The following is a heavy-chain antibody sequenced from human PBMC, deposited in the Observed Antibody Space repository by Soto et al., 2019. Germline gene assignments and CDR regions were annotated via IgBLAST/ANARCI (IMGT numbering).Heavy chain of an antibody. D-gene: IGHD4-17*01. Sequence: ASVKVSCKASGYTFTSYGISWVRQAPGQGLEWMGWISAYIGNTNYAQKLQGRVTMTTDTSTSTAYMELSSLRSEDTAVYYCARSPDYGGNRFYFWGQGSLVPVSS. CDR2: ISAYIGNT. CDR1: GYTFTSYG. CDR3: ARSPDYGGNRFYF. V-gene: IGHV1-18*01. J-gene: IGHJ4*02.